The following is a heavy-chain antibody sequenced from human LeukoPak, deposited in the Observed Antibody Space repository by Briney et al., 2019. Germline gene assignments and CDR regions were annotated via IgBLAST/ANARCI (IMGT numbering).Heavy chain of an antibody. Sequence: GGSLRLSCAASGFTFSSYAMSWVRRAPGKGLEWVSAISGSGGSTYYADSVKGRFTISRDNSKNTLYLQMNSLRAEDTAVYYCAKAGYSSSLGWFDPWGQGTLVTVSS. D-gene: IGHD6-13*01. CDR3: AKAGYSSSLGWFDP. CDR1: GFTFSSYA. J-gene: IGHJ5*02. V-gene: IGHV3-23*01. CDR2: ISGSGGST.